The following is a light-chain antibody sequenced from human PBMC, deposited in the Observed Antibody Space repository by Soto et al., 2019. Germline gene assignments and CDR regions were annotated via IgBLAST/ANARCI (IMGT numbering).Light chain of an antibody. Sequence: EFVLTQSPATLSLSPGERATLSCRASQSVSSSLAWYQRKPGQPPRLLIYDASNRATGIPARFSGSGSGTDFALTISSLEPEDFGVYFCQQRSSWPPTFGQGSKVEIK. V-gene: IGKV3-11*01. CDR3: QQRSSWPPT. J-gene: IGKJ1*01. CDR2: DAS. CDR1: QSVSSS.